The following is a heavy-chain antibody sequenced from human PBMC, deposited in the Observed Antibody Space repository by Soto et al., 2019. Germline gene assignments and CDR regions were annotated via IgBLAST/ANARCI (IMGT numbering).Heavy chain of an antibody. D-gene: IGHD3-10*01. J-gene: IGHJ4*02. CDR1: GFTFSDHY. Sequence: EVQLVESGGGLVQPGGSLRLSCAASGFTFSDHYMDWVRQAPGKGLEWVGRTRNKANSYTTEYAASVKGRFTISRDDSKHSLYLQRNSLKTEDTAVYYCARVRVSGSYFPDYWGKGTLVTVSS. V-gene: IGHV3-72*01. CDR2: TRNKANSYTT. CDR3: ARVRVSGSYFPDY.